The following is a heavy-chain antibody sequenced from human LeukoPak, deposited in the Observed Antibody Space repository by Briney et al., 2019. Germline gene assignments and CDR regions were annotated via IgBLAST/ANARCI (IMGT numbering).Heavy chain of an antibody. Sequence: GGSLRLSCAASGFTFDVYAMHWVRHAPGKGLEWVSGISWNSGSVGYADSVKGRFTISRDNAKNSLYLQMNSLRAEDMALYYCAKGRGREIAALGTEYWGQGTLVTVSS. CDR2: ISWNSGSV. D-gene: IGHD6-13*01. CDR1: GFTFDVYA. CDR3: AKGRGREIAALGTEY. V-gene: IGHV3-9*03. J-gene: IGHJ4*02.